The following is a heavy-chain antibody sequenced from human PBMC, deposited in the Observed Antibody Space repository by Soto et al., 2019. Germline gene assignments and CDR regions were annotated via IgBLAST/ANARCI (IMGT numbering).Heavy chain of an antibody. Sequence: QVQLVQSGAEVKKPGSSVTVSCKASGGTFSSYAISWVRQAPGQGLEWMGGIIPISETTNYAQKFQGRVTITADDSKNTAYMELSSLRSEDTAVYYCARSQGSSTSLEIYYYSYCGVDVWGQATTVTVSS. J-gene: IGHJ6*02. D-gene: IGHD2-2*01. CDR2: IIPISETT. V-gene: IGHV1-69*01. CDR1: GGTFSSYA. CDR3: ARSQGSSTSLEIYYYSYCGVDV.